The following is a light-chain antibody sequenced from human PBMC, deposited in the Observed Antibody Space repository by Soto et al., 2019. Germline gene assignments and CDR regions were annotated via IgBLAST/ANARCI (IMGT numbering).Light chain of an antibody. V-gene: IGKV3-20*01. CDR3: QQYNSYWT. Sequence: EIVLTQSPGTLSLSPGERATLSCRASQSVTSTYLAWYQQKPGQGPSLLIYGTSTRAGGVPARFSGSGSGTEFTLTISSLQPADFATYYCQQYNSYWTFGPGTKVDIK. CDR1: QSVTSTY. CDR2: GTS. J-gene: IGKJ1*01.